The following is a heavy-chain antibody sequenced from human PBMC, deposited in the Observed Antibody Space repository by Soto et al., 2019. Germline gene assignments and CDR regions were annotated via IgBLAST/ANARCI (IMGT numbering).Heavy chain of an antibody. J-gene: IGHJ4*02. CDR3: ARAGDDCSTTNCYMIDY. CDR2: INAGNGKT. V-gene: IGHV1-3*01. CDR1: GYTFTTYA. D-gene: IGHD2-2*02. Sequence: ASVKVSCKASGYTFTTYAMHWVRQAPGQRLEWMGWINAGNGKTKYSQKFQGRVTITRDTSATTVYMELSSLRSEDTAAYYCARAGDDCSTTNCYMIDYWGQGTLVTVSS.